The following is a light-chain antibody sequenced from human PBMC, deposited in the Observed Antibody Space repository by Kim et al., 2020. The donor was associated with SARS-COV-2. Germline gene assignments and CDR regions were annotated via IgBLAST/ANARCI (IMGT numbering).Light chain of an antibody. CDR1: RSNRTL. CDR2: GAS. Sequence: SLCSRSSRSNRTLLAWYQQSPGQAPRLLMSGASIRATGVTDRCSGSGSGTDFTLTISRLETDDFAVYHCQEYCTTPLTFGGGTKVDIK. J-gene: IGKJ4*01. V-gene: IGKV3-20*01. CDR3: QEYCTTPLT.